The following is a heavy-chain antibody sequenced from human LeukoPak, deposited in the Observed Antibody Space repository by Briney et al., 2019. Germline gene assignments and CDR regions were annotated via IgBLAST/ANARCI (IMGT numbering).Heavy chain of an antibody. CDR3: ASQEYSSSSNYFDY. Sequence: ASVKVSCKASGYTFTGYYMHWVRQAPGQGLEWMGWINPNSGGTNYAQKFQGRVTMTRDTSISTAYMELSRLRSDDTAVYYCASQEYSSSSNYFDYWGQGTLVTVSS. CDR2: INPNSGGT. V-gene: IGHV1-2*02. CDR1: GYTFTGYY. J-gene: IGHJ4*02. D-gene: IGHD6-6*01.